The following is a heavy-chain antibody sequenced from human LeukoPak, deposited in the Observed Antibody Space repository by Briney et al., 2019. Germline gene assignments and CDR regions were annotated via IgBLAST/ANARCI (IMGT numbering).Heavy chain of an antibody. CDR2: IIPILGIA. CDR1: GGTFSSYA. J-gene: IGHJ4*02. Sequence: GSSVKVSCKASGGTFSSYAISWVRQAPGQGLEWMGRIIPILGIANYAQKFQGRVTMTRNTSISTAYMELSSLRSEDTAVYYCAIRGYQGEGDYWGQGTLVTVSS. D-gene: IGHD3-16*02. V-gene: IGHV1-69*04. CDR3: AIRGYQGEGDY.